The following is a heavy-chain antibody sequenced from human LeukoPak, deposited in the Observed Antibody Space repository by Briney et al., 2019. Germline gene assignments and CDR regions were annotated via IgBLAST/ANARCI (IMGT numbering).Heavy chain of an antibody. Sequence: GGSLRLSCAASGFTFSSYAMHWVRQAPGKGLEWVAVTSNDGINKYYSDSVKGRLTMSRDNSKNTLYLQMDSLRAEDTAVYYCARDKVSTKGYSSGWSFDYWGQGTLVTVSS. D-gene: IGHD6-19*01. CDR1: GFTFSSYA. V-gene: IGHV3-30*04. J-gene: IGHJ4*02. CDR2: TSNDGINK. CDR3: ARDKVSTKGYSSGWSFDY.